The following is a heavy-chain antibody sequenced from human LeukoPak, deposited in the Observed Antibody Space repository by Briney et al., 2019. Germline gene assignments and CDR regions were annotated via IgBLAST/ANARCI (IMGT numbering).Heavy chain of an antibody. V-gene: IGHV3-23*01. D-gene: IGHD6-19*01. Sequence: GGSLRLSCAASGFTFSSYAMSWVRQAPGKGLEWVSAISGSGGSTYYADSVKGRFTISRDNSKNTLYLQMNSLRAEDRAVYYCAKDLLSSGWYGGGYFDYWGQGTLVTVSS. CDR1: GFTFSSYA. J-gene: IGHJ4*02. CDR2: ISGSGGST. CDR3: AKDLLSSGWYGGGYFDY.